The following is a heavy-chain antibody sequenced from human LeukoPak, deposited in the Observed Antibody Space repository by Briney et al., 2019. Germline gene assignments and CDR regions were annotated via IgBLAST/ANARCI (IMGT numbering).Heavy chain of an antibody. Sequence: SETLSLTCTVSGGLISISTYYWGWIRQPPGKGLEWIGSIYYSGTTHYNPSLKSRVTMSLDASKNQFSLELNSVTPADTAVYYCARGGNYWPQWWFDPWGRGTLVSVSS. CDR2: IYYSGTT. CDR3: ARGGNYWPQWWFDP. CDR1: GGLISISTYY. J-gene: IGHJ5*02. V-gene: IGHV4-39*07. D-gene: IGHD1-26*01.